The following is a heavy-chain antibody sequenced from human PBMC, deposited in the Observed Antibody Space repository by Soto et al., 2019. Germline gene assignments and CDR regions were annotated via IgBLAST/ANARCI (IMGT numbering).Heavy chain of an antibody. CDR2: VIPILGMA. J-gene: IGHJ5*02. CDR1: GGTFSSYT. V-gene: IGHV1-69*02. CDR3: ARGGAVVVPGAVDRHNWFDP. D-gene: IGHD2-2*01. Sequence: SVKVSCKASGGTFSSYTISWVRQAPGQGLEWMGRVIPILGMANYAQKFQGRVTITADKSTSTVYMELSSLRSEDTAVYYCARGGAVVVPGAVDRHNWFDPWGQGTLVTVSS.